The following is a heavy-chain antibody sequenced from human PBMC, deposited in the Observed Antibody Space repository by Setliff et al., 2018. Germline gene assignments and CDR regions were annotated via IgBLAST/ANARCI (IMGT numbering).Heavy chain of an antibody. V-gene: IGHV3-23*01. J-gene: IGHJ6*03. CDR2: INWNGDST. D-gene: IGHD4-17*01. CDR1: GFNLQDYG. CDR3: AKSIKPPETTPWLYYYYFYMDV. Sequence: GGSLRLSCEASGFNLQDYGMSWVRQAPGKGLEWICGINWNGDSTNYAGSVKGRFTISRDNSRNTLYLQLSSLRAEDTAIYYCAKSIKPPETTPWLYYYYFYMDVWGKGTTVTVSS.